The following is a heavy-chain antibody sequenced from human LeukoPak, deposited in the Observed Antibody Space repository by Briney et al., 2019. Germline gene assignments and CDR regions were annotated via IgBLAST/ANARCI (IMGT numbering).Heavy chain of an antibody. Sequence: PGGSLRLSCAASGFTFSSYDMHWVRQATGKGLEWVSAIGTAGDTYYPGSVKGRFTISRENAKNSLYLQMNSLRAGDTAVYYCARAFPLRLGELSLARTSGMDVWGQGTTVTVSS. CDR1: GFTFSSYD. V-gene: IGHV3-13*01. J-gene: IGHJ6*02. CDR2: IGTAGDT. CDR3: ARAFPLRLGELSLARTSGMDV. D-gene: IGHD3-16*02.